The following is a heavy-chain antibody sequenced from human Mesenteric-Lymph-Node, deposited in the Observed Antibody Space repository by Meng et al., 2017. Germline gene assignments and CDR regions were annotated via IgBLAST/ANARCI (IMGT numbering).Heavy chain of an antibody. CDR3: ARADVVVDRNWFDP. CDR1: GGTFSSYA. V-gene: IGHV1-69*05. CDR2: IIPIFGTA. J-gene: IGHJ5*02. D-gene: IGHD2-15*01. Sequence: SVKVSCKASGGTFSSYAISWVRQAPGQGLEWMGGIIPIFGTANYAQKFQGRVTMTRDTSTSTVYMELSSLRSEDTAVYYCARADVVVDRNWFDPWGQGTLVTVSS.